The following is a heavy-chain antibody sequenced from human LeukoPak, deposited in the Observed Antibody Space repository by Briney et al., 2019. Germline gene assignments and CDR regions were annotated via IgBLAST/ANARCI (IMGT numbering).Heavy chain of an antibody. CDR1: GFTFSSHA. J-gene: IGHJ4*02. CDR3: ARYVGGGNSGGFDF. V-gene: IGHV3-33*01. D-gene: IGHD4-23*01. CDR2: IWYDGSNK. Sequence: GGSLRLSCAASGFTFSSHAMHWVRQAPGKGLEWVALIWYDGSNKYYADSVKGRFTISRDNSKNTLNLQMNSLRDEDTAVYYCARYVGGGNSGGFDFWGQGTLVIVSS.